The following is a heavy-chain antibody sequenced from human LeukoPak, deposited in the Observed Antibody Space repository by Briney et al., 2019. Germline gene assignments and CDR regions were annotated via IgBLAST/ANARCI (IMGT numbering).Heavy chain of an antibody. D-gene: IGHD3-16*01. CDR1: GGSISSYY. Sequence: SETLSLTCTVSGGSISSYYWSWIRQPPGKGLEWIGYIYTSGSTNYNPSLRNRVTISVDTSKHQFSLKLSSVTAAATAVYYCARHWGSLGVYNWFDPWGQGTLVTVSS. J-gene: IGHJ5*02. V-gene: IGHV4-4*09. CDR3: ARHWGSLGVYNWFDP. CDR2: IYTSGST.